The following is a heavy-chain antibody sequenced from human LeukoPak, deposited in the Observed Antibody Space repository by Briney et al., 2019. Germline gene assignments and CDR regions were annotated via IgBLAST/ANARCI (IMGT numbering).Heavy chain of an antibody. CDR1: GFIFSDYY. CDR3: ARGGNYYDSSGYKDY. D-gene: IGHD3-22*01. Sequence: GGSLRLSCAASGFIFSDYYMSWIRQAPGKGLELVSYISNSGSTIYYADSVKGRFTISRDNAKSSLYLQMNSLRAEDTAVYYCARGGNYYDSSGYKDYWGQGTLVTVSS. CDR2: ISNSGSTI. J-gene: IGHJ4*02. V-gene: IGHV3-11*01.